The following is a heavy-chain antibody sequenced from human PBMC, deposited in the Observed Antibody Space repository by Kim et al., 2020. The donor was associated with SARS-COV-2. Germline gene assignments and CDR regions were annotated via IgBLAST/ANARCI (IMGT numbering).Heavy chain of an antibody. J-gene: IGHJ4*02. Sequence: ASVKVSCKASGYTFTGYYMHWVRQAPGQGLEWMGWINPNSGGTNYAQKFQGRVTMTRDTSISTAYMELSRLRSDDTAVYYCARVRRSVVPAAIDYWGQGTLVTVSS. D-gene: IGHD2-2*01. CDR3: ARVRRSVVPAAIDY. CDR2: INPNSGGT. V-gene: IGHV1-2*02. CDR1: GYTFTGYY.